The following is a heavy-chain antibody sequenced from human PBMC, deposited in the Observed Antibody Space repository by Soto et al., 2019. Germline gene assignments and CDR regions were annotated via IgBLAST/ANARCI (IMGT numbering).Heavy chain of an antibody. CDR3: AHSLVEDWFDP. V-gene: IGHV2-5*02. Sequence: QITLKESGPTLVKSTQTLTLTCTFSGFSLTTSGVGVGWIRQPPGKALEWLALSYWDDDKRYSPSLKSRLTITKDTSKNQVVLMMTNMDPVDTATYYCAHSLVEDWFDPWGQGTLVTVSS. D-gene: IGHD2-8*02. CDR2: SYWDDDK. CDR1: GFSLTTSGVG. J-gene: IGHJ5*02.